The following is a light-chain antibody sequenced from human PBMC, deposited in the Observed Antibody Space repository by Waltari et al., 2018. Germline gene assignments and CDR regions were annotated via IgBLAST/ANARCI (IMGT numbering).Light chain of an antibody. V-gene: IGLV1-44*01. CDR1: IYNIGINP. J-gene: IGLJ3*02. Sequence: QSVLTQPPSASGTPGRRVTISCSGTIYNIGINPVNWYQQFPGSAPKLLIFSTTQRPSGVPDRFSASKSGTSASLAINGLQSEDEADYYCAAWDDSLNGHWVFGGGTKVTVL. CDR3: AAWDDSLNGHWV. CDR2: STT.